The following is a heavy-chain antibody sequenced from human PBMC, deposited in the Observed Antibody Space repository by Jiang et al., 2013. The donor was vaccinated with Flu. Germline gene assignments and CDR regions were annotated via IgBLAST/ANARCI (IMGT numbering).Heavy chain of an antibody. D-gene: IGHD6-13*01. CDR1: GGSISSGSYY. V-gene: IGHV4-61*02. J-gene: IGHJ6*02. Sequence: GSGLVKPSQTLSLTCTVSGGSISSGSYYWSWIRQPAGKGLEWIGRIYTSGSTNYNPSLKSRVTISVDTSKNQFSLKLSSVTAADTAVYYCARQWSSSWYYYYGMDVWGQGTTVTVSS. CDR3: ARQWSSSWYYYYGMDV. CDR2: IYTSGST.